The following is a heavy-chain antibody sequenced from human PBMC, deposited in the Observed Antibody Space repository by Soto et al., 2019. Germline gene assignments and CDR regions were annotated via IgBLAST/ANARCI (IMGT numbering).Heavy chain of an antibody. J-gene: IGHJ6*02. CDR2: IIPIFGTV. Sequence: QVQLLQSGAEVKKPGSSVRVSCEASGGTFRTYAISWVRQAPGQGLEWMGEIIPIFGTVNYAQKFQGRVTNTADESTTAGYMGLRSLRSEDTAVYYCAKGAVAGTPTSYYYYGMDVWAKGPRSPSP. CDR1: GGTFRTYA. CDR3: AKGAVAGTPTSYYYYGMDV. D-gene: IGHD6-19*01. V-gene: IGHV1-69*12.